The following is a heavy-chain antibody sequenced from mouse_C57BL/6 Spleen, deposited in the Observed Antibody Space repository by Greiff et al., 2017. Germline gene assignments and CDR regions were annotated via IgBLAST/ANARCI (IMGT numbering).Heavy chain of an antibody. CDR1: GYSFTDYN. V-gene: IGHV1-39*01. Sequence: EVQLQQSGPELVKPGASVKISCKASGYSFTDYNMNWVKQSNGKSLEWIGVINPNYGTTSYNQKFKGKATLTVDPSSSPAYMQLNSLTSEDSAVDYYASSSYGYDEDWFAYWGQGTLVTVSA. CDR3: ASSSYGYDEDWFAY. CDR2: INPNYGTT. J-gene: IGHJ3*01. D-gene: IGHD2-9*01.